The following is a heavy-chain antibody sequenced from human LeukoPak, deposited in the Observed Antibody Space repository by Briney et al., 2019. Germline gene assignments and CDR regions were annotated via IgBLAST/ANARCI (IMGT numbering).Heavy chain of an antibody. D-gene: IGHD5-18*01. CDR2: VTDDDTTR. CDR3: VKEERGYSYGDY. Sequence: GGSLRLSCAASGFTFNNCAKSWVREPPGKGLEWVSAVTDDDTTRYYADSVKGRFTISRDNSKNTVYLQMNYLTADDTARYYCVKEERGYSYGDYWGQGTLVTVSS. CDR1: GFTFNNCA. V-gene: IGHV3-23*01. J-gene: IGHJ4*02.